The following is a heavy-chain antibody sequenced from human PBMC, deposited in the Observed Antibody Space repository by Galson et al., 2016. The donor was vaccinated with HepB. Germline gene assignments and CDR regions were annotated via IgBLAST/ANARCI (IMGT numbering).Heavy chain of an antibody. D-gene: IGHD3-9*01. V-gene: IGHV3-23*01. CDR2: ISGSGGST. Sequence: SLRLSCAVSGFTFSSYAMRWVRQAPGKGLEWVSSISGSGGSTSYADSVKGRFTISRDNSKNTLYLQMNSLRAEDTAVYYCAKARDGLRYFDWYYFDYWGQGTLVTVSS. CDR1: GFTFSSYA. J-gene: IGHJ4*02. CDR3: AKARDGLRYFDWYYFDY.